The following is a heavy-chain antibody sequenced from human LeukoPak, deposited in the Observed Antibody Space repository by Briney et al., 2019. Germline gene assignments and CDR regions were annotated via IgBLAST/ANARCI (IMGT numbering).Heavy chain of an antibody. J-gene: IGHJ4*02. D-gene: IGHD6-13*01. Sequence: GESLKISCKGSGYSFTSYWIGWVRQMPGKGLEWMGIIYPGDSDTRYSPSFQGQVTISADKSISTAYLQWSSLKASDTAMYYCARQGRGSSSWYSYFDYWGQGTLVTVSS. V-gene: IGHV5-51*01. CDR2: IYPGDSDT. CDR1: GYSFTSYW. CDR3: ARQGRGSSSWYSYFDY.